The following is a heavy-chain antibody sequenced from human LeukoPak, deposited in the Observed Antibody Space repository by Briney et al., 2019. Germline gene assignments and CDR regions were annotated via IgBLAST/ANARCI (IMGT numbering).Heavy chain of an antibody. D-gene: IGHD3-9*01. CDR3: AKAAERYLDWLLQIDY. Sequence: ETLSLTCTVSGGSISSSSYYWGWIRQPPGKGLEWVSAISASGGTTYYADSVKGRFTISRDNSKNTLYLHMNSLRGEDTAVYYCAKAAERYLDWLLQIDYWGQGTLVTVSS. CDR1: GGSISSSSYY. CDR2: ISASGGTT. J-gene: IGHJ4*02. V-gene: IGHV3-23*01.